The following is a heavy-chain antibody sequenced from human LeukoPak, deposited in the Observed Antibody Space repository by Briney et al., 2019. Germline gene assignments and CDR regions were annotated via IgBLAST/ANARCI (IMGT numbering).Heavy chain of an antibody. D-gene: IGHD2-15*01. CDR1: GFTFSSYS. Sequence: PGGTLRLSCSASGFTFSSYSMNWVRQAPGKGLEWVSSISSSSSYIYYADSVEGRFTISRDNAKNSLYLQMNSLRAEDTAVYYCAREMTPWRGDAFDIWGQGAMVTVSS. CDR2: ISSSSSYI. J-gene: IGHJ3*02. V-gene: IGHV3-21*01. CDR3: AREMTPWRGDAFDI.